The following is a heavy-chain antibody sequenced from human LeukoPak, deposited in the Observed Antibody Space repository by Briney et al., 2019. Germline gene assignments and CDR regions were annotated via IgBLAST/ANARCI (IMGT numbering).Heavy chain of an antibody. CDR3: ARAPRGAATAIAQFDY. CDR1: GDSISSSTYY. D-gene: IGHD2-21*02. V-gene: IGHV4-39*07. Sequence: SETLSLTCTSSGDSISSSTYYWGWIRQPPGKGLEWIGSMCYSGNTYYNPSLKSRVTISVDTSKNQFSLKLSSVTAADTAVYYCARAPRGAATAIAQFDYWGQGALVTVSS. CDR2: MCYSGNT. J-gene: IGHJ4*02.